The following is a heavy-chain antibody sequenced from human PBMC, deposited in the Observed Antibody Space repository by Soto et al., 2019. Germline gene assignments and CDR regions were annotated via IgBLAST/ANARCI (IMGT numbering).Heavy chain of an antibody. V-gene: IGHV4-34*01. D-gene: IGHD6-13*01. Sequence: PSETLSLTCTLYGGSFSGYYGSWIRQTPGKRLEWVGGINPGESANYNPSLKSRVTFSVDPSKNQFSLKLNSVIAADTGVYYCARYSSSWSKYLQLWGRGTLVTSPQ. CDR2: INPGESA. CDR3: ARYSSSWSKYLQL. J-gene: IGHJ1*01. CDR1: GGSFSGYY.